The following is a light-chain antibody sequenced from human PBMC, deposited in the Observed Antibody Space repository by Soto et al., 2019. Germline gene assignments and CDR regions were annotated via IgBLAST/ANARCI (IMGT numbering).Light chain of an antibody. CDR2: AAS. J-gene: IGKJ1*01. CDR3: QQSRNTPWT. CDR1: QNIDIY. Sequence: DIQMTQSPSSLSASIGDTVTIACRASQNIDIYLNWYQHKPGTVPKLLIYAASGLQTGVPSRFSGSGSGTDFSLTISSLQPEDFATYYCQQSRNTPWTFGQGTKVDIK. V-gene: IGKV1-39*01.